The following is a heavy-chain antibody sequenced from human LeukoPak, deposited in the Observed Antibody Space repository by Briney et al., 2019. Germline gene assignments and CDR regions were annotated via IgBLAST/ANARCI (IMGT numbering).Heavy chain of an antibody. J-gene: IGHJ4*02. D-gene: IGHD3-10*01. Sequence: ASVKVSCKASGYTFTSYGISWVRQAPGQGLEWMGWISAYNGNTNYAQKLQGRVTMTTDTSTSTAYMELSRLRSDDTAVYYCARDLGGSGSYSLDYWGQGTLVTVSS. V-gene: IGHV1-18*01. CDR3: ARDLGGSGSYSLDY. CDR2: ISAYNGNT. CDR1: GYTFTSYG.